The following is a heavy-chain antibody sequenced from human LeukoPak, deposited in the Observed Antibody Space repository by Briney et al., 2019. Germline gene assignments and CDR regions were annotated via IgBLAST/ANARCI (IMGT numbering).Heavy chain of an antibody. CDR1: GGSFSVYY. V-gene: IGHV4-34*01. CDR2: INHSGST. CDR3: ASSIDMTTVTSDY. J-gene: IGHJ4*02. Sequence: PSETLSLTCAVYGGSFSVYYWSWIRQPPGKGLEWIGEINHSGSTNYNPSLKSRVTISVDTSKNQFSLKLSSVTAADTAVYYCASSIDMTTVTSDYWGQGTLVTVSS. D-gene: IGHD4-11*01.